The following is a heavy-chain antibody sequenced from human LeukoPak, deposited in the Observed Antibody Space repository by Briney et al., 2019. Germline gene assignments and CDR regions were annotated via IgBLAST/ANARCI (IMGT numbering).Heavy chain of an antibody. D-gene: IGHD6-13*01. CDR2: IRSDGSDK. CDR3: AKDIAAAGGPCAY. CDR1: GFTFSSYG. J-gene: IGHJ4*02. V-gene: IGHV3-30*02. Sequence: PGGSLRLSCAASGFTFSSYGMHWVRRAPGKGLEWVALIRSDGSDKYYADSVKGRFTISRDNSKNTVFLQMNSLRAEDTAVYYCAKDIAAAGGPCAYWGRGTLVTVSS.